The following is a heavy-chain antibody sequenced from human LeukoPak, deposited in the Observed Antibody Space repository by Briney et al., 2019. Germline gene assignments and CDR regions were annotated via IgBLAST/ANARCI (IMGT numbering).Heavy chain of an antibody. Sequence: ASVKVSCKAPGNTFAGHNIHWMRQAPGQGLELMGWINPDRGGTDYARQFQGRVTMTSDTSIRAAFMELSSLVSEDSAVYFCAISIQAAAIPAFDYWGQGTLVTVSS. CDR2: INPDRGGT. CDR3: AISIQAAAIPAFDY. D-gene: IGHD6-25*01. V-gene: IGHV1-2*02. J-gene: IGHJ4*02. CDR1: GNTFAGHN.